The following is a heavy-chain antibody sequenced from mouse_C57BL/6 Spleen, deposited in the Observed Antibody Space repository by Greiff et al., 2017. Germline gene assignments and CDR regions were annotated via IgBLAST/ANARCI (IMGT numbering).Heavy chain of an antibody. V-gene: IGHV3-6*01. CDR1: GYSITSGYY. CDR2: ISYDGSN. J-gene: IGHJ2*01. CDR3: AGELGDFDY. D-gene: IGHD4-1*01. Sequence: EVKLMESGPGLVKPSQSLSLTCSVTGYSITSGYYWNWIRQFPGNKLEWMGYISYDGSNNYNPSLKNRISITRDTSKNQFFLKLNSVTTEDTATYYCAGELGDFDYWGQGTTLTVSS.